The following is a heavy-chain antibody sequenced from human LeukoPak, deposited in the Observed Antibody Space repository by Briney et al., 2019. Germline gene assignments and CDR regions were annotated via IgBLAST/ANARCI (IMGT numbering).Heavy chain of an antibody. D-gene: IGHD6-13*01. J-gene: IGHJ6*02. CDR2: ISGSGGST. V-gene: IGHV3-23*01. CDR3: AKDLSSSSWPAVYYYYYYGMDV. CDR1: GFTFSSYA. Sequence: GGSLRLSCAASGFTFSSYAMSWVRQPPGTGLEWVSAISGSGGSTYYADSVKGRFTISRDNSKNTLYLQMNSLRAEDTAVYYCAKDLSSSSWPAVYYYYYYGMDVWGQGTTVTVSS.